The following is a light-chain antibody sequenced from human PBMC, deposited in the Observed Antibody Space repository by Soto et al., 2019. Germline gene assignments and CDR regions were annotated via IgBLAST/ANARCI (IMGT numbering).Light chain of an antibody. CDR2: GTS. CDR1: QNISRS. V-gene: IGKV3-15*01. J-gene: IGKJ1*01. CDR3: HQYNGCPRT. Sequence: EIVMTQSPVTLSVSPGKRATLSCRASQNISRSLALYQQKPGQGPSLLIYGTSTRAGGVPARFSGGGSGTEFTLTITSLQSEDFAVYYCHQYNGCPRTFGQGTKVDIK.